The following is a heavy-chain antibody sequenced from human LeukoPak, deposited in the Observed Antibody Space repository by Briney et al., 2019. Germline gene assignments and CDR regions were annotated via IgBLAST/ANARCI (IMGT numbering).Heavy chain of an antibody. Sequence: ASVKVSCKASGYTFTGYYMHWVRQAPGQGLEWMGWINPNSGGTNYAQKFQGRVTMTRDTSISTAYMELSRLRSDDTAVYYCARAPGIAVAGNNPRPTYYFDYWGQGTLVTVSS. V-gene: IGHV1-2*02. CDR2: INPNSGGT. J-gene: IGHJ4*02. D-gene: IGHD6-19*01. CDR3: ARAPGIAVAGNNPRPTYYFDY. CDR1: GYTFTGYY.